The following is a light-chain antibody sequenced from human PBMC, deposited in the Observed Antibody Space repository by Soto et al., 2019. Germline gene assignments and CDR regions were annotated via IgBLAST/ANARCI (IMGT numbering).Light chain of an antibody. V-gene: IGKV3-15*01. CDR3: QQYTEFFT. Sequence: EVVMTQFPATLSLSPGEGGTLSCRASRSVPNRVAWYQQTPGQPPRLLVFDASTNAAGVPDRFSGSGSGTEFCLNNSGLQSEGYAIYFGQQYTEFFTFGPGTRVNIK. J-gene: IGKJ3*01. CDR2: DAS. CDR1: RSVPNR.